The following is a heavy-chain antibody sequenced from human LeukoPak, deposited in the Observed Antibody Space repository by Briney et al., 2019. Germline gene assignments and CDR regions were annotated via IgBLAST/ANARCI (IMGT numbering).Heavy chain of an antibody. V-gene: IGHV1-2*02. CDR3: ARAGHDYGDYVDYYYYMDV. CDR1: GYTFTGYY. CDR2: INPNSGGT. D-gene: IGHD4-17*01. J-gene: IGHJ6*03. Sequence: ASVKVSCKASGYTFTGYYMHWVRQAPGQGLEWMGWINPNSGGTNYAQKFQGRVTMTRDTSISTAYMELSRLRSDDTAVYYCARAGHDYGDYVDYYYYMDVWGKGTTVTVSS.